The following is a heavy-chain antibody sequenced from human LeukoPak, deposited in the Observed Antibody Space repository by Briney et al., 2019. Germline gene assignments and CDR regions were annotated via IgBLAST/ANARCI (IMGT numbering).Heavy chain of an antibody. CDR1: GFTFSSYS. V-gene: IGHV3-48*04. CDR3: ARDGSGFSSGWYGYYFDY. J-gene: IGHJ4*02. Sequence: GGSLRLSCAASGFTFSSYSMSWVRQAPGKGLEWVSYISSSSGTRYYADSVKGRFTLSRDNAKNSLYLQMNSLRAEDTAVYYRARDGSGFSSGWYGYYFDYWGQGTLVTVSS. CDR2: ISSSSGTR. D-gene: IGHD6-19*01.